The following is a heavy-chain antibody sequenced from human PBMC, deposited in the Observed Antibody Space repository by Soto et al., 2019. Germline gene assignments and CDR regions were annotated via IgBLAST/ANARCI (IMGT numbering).Heavy chain of an antibody. D-gene: IGHD3-3*01. CDR1: GYTFTSYA. J-gene: IGHJ6*02. Sequence: ASVKVSCKASGYTFTSYAMRWVRQAPGQRLEWMGWINAGNGNTKYSQKFQGRVTITRDTSASTAYMELSSLRSEDTAVYYCARPFGVVPRYYYYGMDVWGQGTTVTVSS. V-gene: IGHV1-3*01. CDR2: INAGNGNT. CDR3: ARPFGVVPRYYYYGMDV.